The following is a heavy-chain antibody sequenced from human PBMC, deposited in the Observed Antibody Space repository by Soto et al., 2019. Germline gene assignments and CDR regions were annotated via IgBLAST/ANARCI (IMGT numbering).Heavy chain of an antibody. CDR2: ISADNGNP. J-gene: IGHJ4*02. CDR1: GYIFTNYG. Sequence: QVQLVQSGAEVKKPGASVKVSCKASGYIFTNYGITWVRQAPGQGLEWMGWISADNGNPNYAQKFQGRVTMTTDTSTTTAYMELRSLRSDDTAVYYCAREARTYYYDTSGHTGRLYFFDYWGQGTLVTVSS. V-gene: IGHV1-18*01. D-gene: IGHD3-22*01. CDR3: AREARTYYYDTSGHTGRLYFFDY.